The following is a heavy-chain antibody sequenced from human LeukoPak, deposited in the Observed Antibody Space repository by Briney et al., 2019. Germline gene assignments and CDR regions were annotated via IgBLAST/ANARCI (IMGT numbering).Heavy chain of an antibody. V-gene: IGHV4-34*01. D-gene: IGHD3-22*01. J-gene: IGHJ6*03. CDR2: INHSGST. CDR3: ARGYPYYYDSSGPEKYYYYMDV. Sequence: SETLSLTCAVDGGSFSGYYWSWIRQPPGKGLEWIGEINHSGSTNYNPSLKSRVTISVDTSKNQFSLKLSSVTAADTAVYYCARGYPYYYDSSGPEKYYYYMDVWGKGTTVTVSS. CDR1: GGSFSGYY.